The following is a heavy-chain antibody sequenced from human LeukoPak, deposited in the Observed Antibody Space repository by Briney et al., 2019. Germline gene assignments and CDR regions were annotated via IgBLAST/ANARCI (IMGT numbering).Heavy chain of an antibody. CDR1: GGSFSGYY. D-gene: IGHD3-3*01. V-gene: IGHV4-34*01. CDR2: INHSGST. Sequence: SETLSLTCAVYGGSFSGYYWSWIRQPPGKGLEWIGEINHSGSTNYNQSLKSRVTISVDTSKNQFSLKLSSVTAADTAVYYCARGRYDVWSGYYTGRRAFDPWGQGTLVTVSS. J-gene: IGHJ5*02. CDR3: ARGRYDVWSGYYTGRRAFDP.